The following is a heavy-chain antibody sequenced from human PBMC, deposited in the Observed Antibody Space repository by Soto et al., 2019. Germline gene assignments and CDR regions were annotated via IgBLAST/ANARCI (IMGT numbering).Heavy chain of an antibody. D-gene: IGHD6-19*01. Sequence: EVQLVESGGGLVQPGGSLRLSCGASGFTFSTYNMHWVRQGPGKGLVWVSRINSDGSSTRYADSVKGRFTISRDNAKNTLYLQMNSLRVEDTAIYYCARGGAVSSGWYEDHWGLGTLVTVSS. J-gene: IGHJ4*02. CDR1: GFTFSTYN. CDR3: ARGGAVSSGWYEDH. CDR2: INSDGSST. V-gene: IGHV3-74*01.